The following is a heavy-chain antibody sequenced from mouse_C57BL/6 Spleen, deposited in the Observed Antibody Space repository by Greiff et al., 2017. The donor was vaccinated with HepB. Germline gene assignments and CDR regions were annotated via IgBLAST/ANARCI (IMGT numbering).Heavy chain of an antibody. CDR3: ARSGGYGSSYGNWFAY. CDR2: IYPGDGDT. V-gene: IGHV1-80*01. D-gene: IGHD1-1*01. CDR1: GYAFSSYW. J-gene: IGHJ3*01. Sequence: QVQLQQSGAELVKPGASVKISCKASGYAFSSYWMNWVKQRPGKGLEWIGQIYPGDGDTNYNGKFKGKATLTADKSSSTAYMQLSSLTSEDSAVYFCARSGGYGSSYGNWFAYWGQGTLVTVSA.